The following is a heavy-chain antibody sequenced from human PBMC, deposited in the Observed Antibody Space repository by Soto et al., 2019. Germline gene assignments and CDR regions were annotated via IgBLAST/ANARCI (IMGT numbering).Heavy chain of an antibody. J-gene: IGHJ4*02. CDR2: ISGSGGST. CDR3: AKDEVAYCGGACTYYFAY. D-gene: IGHD2-21*02. Sequence: EVQLLESGGGLVQPGGSLRLSCAASGFTFSSYAMSWVRQAPGKGLEWVSAISGSGGSTYYADSVKGRFTISRDNSKNTPYLQMNSLRAEDAAVYYCAKDEVAYCGGACTYYFAYWGKGTLVTVSS. V-gene: IGHV3-23*01. CDR1: GFTFSSYA.